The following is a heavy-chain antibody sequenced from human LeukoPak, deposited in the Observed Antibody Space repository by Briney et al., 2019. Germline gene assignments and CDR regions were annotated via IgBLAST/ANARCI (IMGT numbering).Heavy chain of an antibody. CDR2: IYYSGST. CDR1: GGSISSYC. D-gene: IGHD4-17*01. Sequence: SETLSLTCTVSGGSISSYCWSWIRQPPGKGLEWIGYIYYSGSTNYNPSLKSRVTISVDTSKNQFSLKLSSVTAADTAVYYCATSTVTTIGWFDPWGQGTLVTVSS. J-gene: IGHJ5*02. V-gene: IGHV4-59*01. CDR3: ATSTVTTIGWFDP.